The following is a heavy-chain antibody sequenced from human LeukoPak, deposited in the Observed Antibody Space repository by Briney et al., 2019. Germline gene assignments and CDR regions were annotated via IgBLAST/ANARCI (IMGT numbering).Heavy chain of an antibody. CDR2: INPSGGST. CDR1: GYTFTSYY. Sequence: GESLKISCKASGYTFTSYYMHWVRQAPGQGLEWMGIINPSGGSTSYAQKFQGRVTMTRDTSISTAYMELSRLRSDDTAVYYCARGNSGYDWGGNWFDPWGQGTLVTVSS. CDR3: ARGNSGYDWGGNWFDP. V-gene: IGHV1-46*01. J-gene: IGHJ5*02. D-gene: IGHD5-12*01.